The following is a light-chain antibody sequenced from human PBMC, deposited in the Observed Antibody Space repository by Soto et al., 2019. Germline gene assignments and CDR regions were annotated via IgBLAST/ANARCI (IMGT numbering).Light chain of an antibody. CDR2: DAS. CDR3: QQRSNWPPWT. Sequence: VLTQSPATLSLSPGERATLSCRASQSVDTYLAWYQQKPGQPPRLLIYDASNRSTGIPARFSGSGSGTDFSLNITTLEPEDFAVYYCQQRSNWPPWTFGPGTKV. J-gene: IGKJ3*01. V-gene: IGKV3-11*01. CDR1: QSVDTY.